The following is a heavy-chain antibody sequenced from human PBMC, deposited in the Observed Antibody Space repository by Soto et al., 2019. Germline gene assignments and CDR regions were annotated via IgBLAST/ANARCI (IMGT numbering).Heavy chain of an antibody. CDR1: GYTFTSYY. J-gene: IGHJ6*02. Sequence: ASVTVSCTASGYTFTSYYMHWVRQAPGQGLEWMGIINPSGGSTSYAQKFQGRVTMTRDTSTSTVYMELSSLRSEDTAVYYCARALQNRAVATIRDYYYYYGMDVWGQGTTVTVSS. D-gene: IGHD5-12*01. CDR2: INPSGGST. V-gene: IGHV1-46*01. CDR3: ARALQNRAVATIRDYYYYYGMDV.